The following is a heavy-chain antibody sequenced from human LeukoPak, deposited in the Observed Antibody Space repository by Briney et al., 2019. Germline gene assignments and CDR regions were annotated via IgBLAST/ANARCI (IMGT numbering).Heavy chain of an antibody. V-gene: IGHV3-23*01. D-gene: IGHD3-16*02. CDR1: GFTFSNYA. CDR2: ISSSGGST. CDR3: ARGVGVWGSYRQYYFDY. Sequence: GGSLRLSCAASGFTFSNYAMSWARQAPGKGLEWVSTISSSGGSTYYADSVKGRFTISRDNSKNTLYLQMNGLRAEDTAVYYCARGVGVWGSYRQYYFDYWGQGTLVTVSS. J-gene: IGHJ4*02.